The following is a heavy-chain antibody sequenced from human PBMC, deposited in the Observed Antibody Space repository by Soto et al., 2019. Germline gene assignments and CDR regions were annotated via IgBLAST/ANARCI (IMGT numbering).Heavy chain of an antibody. D-gene: IGHD3-22*01. CDR3: ARMEYYYDSSGYYYWS. J-gene: IGHJ5*02. V-gene: IGHV3-48*02. Sequence: SCAASGFTFSKSGMNWVRQAPGKGLEWVSYITDSSDTVHYADSVRGRFTISRDNAESSLYLQMNSLRDEDTAVYFCARMEYYYDSSGYYYWSWGQGTLVTVSS. CDR2: ITDSSDTV. CDR1: GFTFSKSG.